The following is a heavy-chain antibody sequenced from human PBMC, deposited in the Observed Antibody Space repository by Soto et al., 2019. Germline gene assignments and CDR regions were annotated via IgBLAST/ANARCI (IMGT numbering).Heavy chain of an antibody. CDR3: PGPQGGSDWNAVLAF. D-gene: IGHD6-19*01. J-gene: IGHJ3*01. Sequence: PVEFMKNSCKGSEYSFTSYWIGRVSQMPGKGLEWMGIIYPGDSDTRYSPSFQGQVTISADKSISTAYLQWSSLKASDTAMYYCPGPQGGSDWNAVLAFWGKGTMVPVSS. CDR2: IYPGDSDT. CDR1: EYSFTSYW. V-gene: IGHV5-51*01.